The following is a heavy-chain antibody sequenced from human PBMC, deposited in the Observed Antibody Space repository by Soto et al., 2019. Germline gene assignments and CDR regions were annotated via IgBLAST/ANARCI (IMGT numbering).Heavy chain of an antibody. V-gene: IGHV3-23*01. CDR1: GFTFSSYA. CDR2: IGVSGDTT. J-gene: IGHJ4*02. Sequence: EVQLLESGGGLVQPGGSLRLSCAASGFTFSSYAMSWVHQAPGKGLEWVSAIGVSGDTTYYADSVKGRFTISRDNSKNTLYLQMGSRRAEETAVYYCAKVRRFGELRSLYWGQGTLVTVSS. D-gene: IGHD3-10*01. CDR3: AKVRRFGELRSLY.